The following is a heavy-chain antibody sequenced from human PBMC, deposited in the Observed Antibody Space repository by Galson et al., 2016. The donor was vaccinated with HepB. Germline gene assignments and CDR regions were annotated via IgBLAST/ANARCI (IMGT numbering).Heavy chain of an antibody. CDR3: AKAVTGNTIFGVVTGKEGAHYGMDV. CDR2: ISGSGGST. J-gene: IGHJ6*02. CDR1: GFIFSNYA. V-gene: IGHV3-23*01. D-gene: IGHD3-3*01. Sequence: SLRLSCAASGFIFSNYAMSWVRQVPGKGLEWVSAISGSGGSTHYADSVKGRFTIPRDNSKNTLYLQMNSLRAEDTAVYYCAKAVTGNTIFGVVTGKEGAHYGMDVWGQGTTVTVSS.